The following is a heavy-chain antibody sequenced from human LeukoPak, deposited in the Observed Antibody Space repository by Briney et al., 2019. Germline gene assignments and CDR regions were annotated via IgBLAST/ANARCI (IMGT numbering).Heavy chain of an antibody. D-gene: IGHD3-22*01. J-gene: IGHJ3*02. V-gene: IGHV3-23*01. Sequence: GGSLRLSCAASGFTFSSYAMSWVRQAPGKGLEWVSAISGSGGSTYYADSVKGRFTISRDNSKNTLYLQMNSLRAEDTAVYYCARWHEDSSGYPIRPYAFDIWGQGTMVTVSS. CDR2: ISGSGGST. CDR3: ARWHEDSSGYPIRPYAFDI. CDR1: GFTFSSYA.